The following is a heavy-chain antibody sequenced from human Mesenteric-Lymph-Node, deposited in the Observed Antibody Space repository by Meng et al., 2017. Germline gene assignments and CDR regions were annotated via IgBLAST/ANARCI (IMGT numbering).Heavy chain of an antibody. J-gene: IGHJ4*03. CDR3: ASMVRGDGNYFDY. V-gene: IGHV3-23*01. CDR1: GFTFSSHA. CDR2: ITATGGST. Sequence: GESLKISCATSGFTFSSHAMDWARQAPGKGLEWVSSITATGGSTYYADSVKGHFTISRDNSRNTLYLQMNSLRAEDTALYYCASMVRGDGNYFDYWGQGTLVTVSS. D-gene: IGHD3-10*01.